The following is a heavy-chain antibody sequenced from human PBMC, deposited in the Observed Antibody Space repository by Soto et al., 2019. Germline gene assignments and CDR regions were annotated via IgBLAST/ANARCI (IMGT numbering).Heavy chain of an antibody. Sequence: ASVKVSCKASGYTFTNYVISWVRQAPGQGLEWMGWIIPILGIANYAQKFQGRVTITADKSTSTAYMELSSLRSEDTAVYYCARDSLGIAAAGTDYWGQGNLVTVS. V-gene: IGHV1-69*10. CDR3: ARDSLGIAAAGTDY. CDR1: GYTFTNYV. CDR2: IIPILGIA. J-gene: IGHJ4*02. D-gene: IGHD6-13*01.